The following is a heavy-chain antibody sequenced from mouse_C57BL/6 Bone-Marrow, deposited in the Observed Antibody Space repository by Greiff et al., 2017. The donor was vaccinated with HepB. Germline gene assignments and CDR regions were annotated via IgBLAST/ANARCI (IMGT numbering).Heavy chain of an antibody. V-gene: IGHV5-12*01. CDR3: ARRLANWVYYYAMDY. CDR1: GFTFSDYY. J-gene: IGHJ4*01. Sequence: EVKLMESGGGLVQPGGSLKLSCAASGFTFSDYYMYWVRQTPEKRLEWVAYISNGGGSTYYPDTVKGRFTISRDNAKNTLYLQMSRLKSEDTAMYYCARRLANWVYYYAMDYWGQGTSVTVSS. CDR2: ISNGGGST. D-gene: IGHD4-1*01.